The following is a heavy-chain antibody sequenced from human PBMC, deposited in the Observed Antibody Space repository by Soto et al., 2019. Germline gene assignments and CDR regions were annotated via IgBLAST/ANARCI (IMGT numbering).Heavy chain of an antibody. D-gene: IGHD1-26*01. CDR2: IHPSGQPI. Sequence: EVQLVESGGGLIQPGGSLRLSCAASGFTFSSSEMYWVRQAQGKGLDWVSYIHPSGQPIFYADSVKGRFTISRDNAKNSLYLQMSSLRAEDSAVYYCARRASRWGQGTMVTVSS. V-gene: IGHV3-48*03. CDR1: GFTFSSSE. CDR3: ARRASR. J-gene: IGHJ3*01.